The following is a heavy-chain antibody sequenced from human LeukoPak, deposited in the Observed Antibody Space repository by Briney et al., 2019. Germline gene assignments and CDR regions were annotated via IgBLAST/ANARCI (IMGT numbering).Heavy chain of an antibody. V-gene: IGHV3-30*04. CDR3: ARDGPILRYYYYYMDV. Sequence: GGSLRLSCAASGFTFSSYAMSWVRQAPGKGLEWVAVISYDGSNKYYADSVKGRFTISRDNSKNTLYLQMNSLRAEDTAVYYCARDGPILRYYYYYMDVWGKGTTVTVSS. D-gene: IGHD3-3*01. CDR1: GFTFSSYA. CDR2: ISYDGSNK. J-gene: IGHJ6*03.